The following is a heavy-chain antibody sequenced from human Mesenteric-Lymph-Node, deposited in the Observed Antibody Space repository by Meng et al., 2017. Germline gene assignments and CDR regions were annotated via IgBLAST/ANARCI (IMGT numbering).Heavy chain of an antibody. V-gene: IGHV3-23*01. CDR1: GFSFSRYA. J-gene: IGHJ5*02. CDR3: AKDRIGLWFDP. Sequence: EGELWEAGGGLLQPGGSLRLACAASGFSFSRYAMSWVCQAPGKGLEWVSAISGSGGSTYYADSVKGRFTISRDNSKNTLYLQMNSLRAEDTAVYYCAKDRIGLWFDPGGEGTLVTSPQ. D-gene: IGHD1-26*01. CDR2: ISGSGGST.